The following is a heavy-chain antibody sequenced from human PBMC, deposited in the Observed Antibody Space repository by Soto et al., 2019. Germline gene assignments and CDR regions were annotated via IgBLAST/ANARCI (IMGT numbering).Heavy chain of an antibody. Sequence: PSETLSLTCTVSGGSISSSSYYWGWLRQPPGKGLECIGSVFYGGSTYYYPSLKSRVTVSVDTSKNQFSLKLSSVTAADTAVYYCARLRASVEGSGIFDYWGQGTLVTVSS. V-gene: IGHV4-39*01. CDR1: GGSISSSSYY. CDR3: ARLRASVEGSGIFDY. J-gene: IGHJ4*02. CDR2: VFYGGST. D-gene: IGHD3-10*01.